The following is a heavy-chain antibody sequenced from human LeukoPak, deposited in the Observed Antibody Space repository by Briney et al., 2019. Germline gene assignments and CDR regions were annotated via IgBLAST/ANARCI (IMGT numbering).Heavy chain of an antibody. CDR3: ARARASGSYYQALGY. V-gene: IGHV3-20*04. J-gene: IGHJ4*02. D-gene: IGHD3-10*01. CDR2: INWNGGIT. CDR1: GFTFSSYS. Sequence: GGSLRLSCAASGFTFSSYSMNWVRQAPGKGLECVSGINWNGGITDYADSVKGRLTISRDNAKNSLYLQMNSLRVEDTALYYCARARASGSYYQALGYWGQGTLVTVSS.